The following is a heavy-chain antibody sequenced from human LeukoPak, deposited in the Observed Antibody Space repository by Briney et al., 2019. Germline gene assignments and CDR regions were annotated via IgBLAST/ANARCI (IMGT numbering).Heavy chain of an antibody. CDR1: GFTFSSYS. D-gene: IGHD5-24*01. V-gene: IGHV3-21*01. Sequence: GGSLRLSCAASGFTFSSYSMNWVRQAPGKGLEWVSSISSSSSYIYYADSVKGRFTISRDNAKNSLYLQINSLRAEDTAVYYCARGGRDGYNRGVDPWGQGTLVTVSS. CDR2: ISSSSSYI. J-gene: IGHJ5*02. CDR3: ARGGRDGYNRGVDP.